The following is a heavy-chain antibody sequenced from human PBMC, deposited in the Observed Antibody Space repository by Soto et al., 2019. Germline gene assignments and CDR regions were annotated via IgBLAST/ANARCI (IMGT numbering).Heavy chain of an antibody. J-gene: IGHJ6*02. V-gene: IGHV1-18*04. Sequence: SSVMVSCKASGYTFTSYGISWVRRAPGQGLEWMGWISAYNGNTNYAQKLQGRVTLTTDTSTSTAYMELRSLRSDDTAVYYCARERRITISDYQYYGVDGCCPGSTVTV. CDR1: GYTFTSYG. CDR2: ISAYNGNT. CDR3: ARERRITISDYQYYGVDG. D-gene: IGHD3-3*01.